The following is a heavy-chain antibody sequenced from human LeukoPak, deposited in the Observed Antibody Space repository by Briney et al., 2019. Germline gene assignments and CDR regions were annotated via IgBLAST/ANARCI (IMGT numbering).Heavy chain of an antibody. CDR2: ISGSGGST. CDR3: ASRLIVGSSGSDY. CDR1: GFTFSSYA. D-gene: IGHD2-21*01. V-gene: IGHV3-23*01. J-gene: IGHJ4*02. Sequence: GGSLRLSCAASGFTFSSYAMSWVRQAPGKGLEWVSAISGSGGSTYYADSVKGRFTISRDNSKNTLYLQMNSLRAEDTAVYYCASRLIVGSSGSDYWGQGTLVTVSS.